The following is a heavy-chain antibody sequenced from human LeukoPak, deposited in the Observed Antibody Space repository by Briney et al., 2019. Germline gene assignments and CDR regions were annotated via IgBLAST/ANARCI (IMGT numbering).Heavy chain of an antibody. V-gene: IGHV3-73*01. CDR2: IRSKANSYAT. CDR3: TRLDIAVAGH. J-gene: IGHJ4*02. D-gene: IGHD6-19*01. CDR1: GFTFSGSA. Sequence: PGGSLRLSCAASGFTFSGSAMHWVRQASGKGLEWVGRIRSKANSYATAYAASVKGRFTISRDDSKNTAYLQMNSLKTEDTAVYYCTRLDIAVAGHWGQRTLVTVSS.